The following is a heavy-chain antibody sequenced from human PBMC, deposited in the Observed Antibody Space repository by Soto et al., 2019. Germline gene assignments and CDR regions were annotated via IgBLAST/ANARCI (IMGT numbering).Heavy chain of an antibody. CDR3: ARGAGDLHY. J-gene: IGHJ4*02. Sequence: EVQLVESGGGLVRPWGSLRLSCAASGFTFSSYTMTWVRQAPGKGLEWVSSISFSSTNIHYADSVKGRFTISRDNAKNSLNLQMNSLRAEYSAVDYWARGAGDLHYWGQGTVVTVSS. CDR1: GFTFSSYT. CDR2: ISFSSTNI. V-gene: IGHV3-21*01. D-gene: IGHD3-16*01.